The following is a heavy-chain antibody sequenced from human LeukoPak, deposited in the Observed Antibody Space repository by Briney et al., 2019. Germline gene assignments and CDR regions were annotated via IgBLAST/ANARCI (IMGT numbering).Heavy chain of an antibody. D-gene: IGHD4-23*01. V-gene: IGHV4-59*12. Sequence: SETLSLTCTVSGGSISSYYWSWIRQPPGKGLEWIGYIYYSGRTYYNPSLKSRVTISLDRSKNQFSLKLSSVTAADTAVYFCARGYGDNSGAFDIWGQGTLVTVSS. J-gene: IGHJ3*02. CDR3: ARGYGDNSGAFDI. CDR2: IYYSGRT. CDR1: GGSISSYY.